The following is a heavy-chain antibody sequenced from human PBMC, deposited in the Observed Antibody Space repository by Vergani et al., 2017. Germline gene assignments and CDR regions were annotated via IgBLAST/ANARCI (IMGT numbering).Heavy chain of an antibody. CDR3: GRGSDNYN. V-gene: IGHV3-23*04. Sequence: EVQLVESGGGLVQPGGSLRLSCAASGFTFSRYSMNWVRQGHGQGLEWVSSIKNTGDSTHYADSVKGRFTISRDNSKNTLYLQMNSLRVEDTAVYYCGRGSDNYNWGQGTLVTVSS. CDR1: GFTFSRYS. CDR2: IKNTGDST. D-gene: IGHD5-24*01. J-gene: IGHJ4*02.